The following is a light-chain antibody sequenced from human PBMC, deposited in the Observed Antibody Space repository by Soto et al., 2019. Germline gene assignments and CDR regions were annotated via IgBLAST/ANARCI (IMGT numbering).Light chain of an antibody. CDR3: QQYNNWPPWT. V-gene: IGKV3-15*01. CDR1: QSVSSN. CDR2: GAS. J-gene: IGKJ1*01. Sequence: EIVMTQSRATLSVSPGERATLSCRASQSVSSNLAGYQQKPGQAPRLLIYGASTRATGTPARFSGSGSGTEFTLTISSLQSEDFAVYYCQQYNNWPPWTFGQGTKVEIK.